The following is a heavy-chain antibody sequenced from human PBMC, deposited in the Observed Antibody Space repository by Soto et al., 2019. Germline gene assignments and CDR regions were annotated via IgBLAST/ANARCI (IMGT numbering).Heavy chain of an antibody. J-gene: IGHJ5*02. D-gene: IGHD6-6*01. CDR2: IIPIFGTA. CDR3: ATYSSSVPPPENWFDP. CDR1: GGTFSSYA. V-gene: IGHV1-69*01. Sequence: QVQLVQSGAEVKKPGSSVKVSCKASGGTFSSYAISWVRQAPGQGLEWMGGIIPIFGTANYAQKFQGRVTITADESTSTAYMELSSLRSEDRAVYYCATYSSSVPPPENWFDPWGQGTLVTVSS.